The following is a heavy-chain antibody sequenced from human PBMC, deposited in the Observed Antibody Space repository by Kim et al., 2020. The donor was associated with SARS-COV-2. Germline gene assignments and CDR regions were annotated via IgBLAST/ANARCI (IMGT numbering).Heavy chain of an antibody. CDR2: IKSNTDSGSK. Sequence: GGSLRLSCAASGFTFSNARMSWVRQAPGKGLEWVGRIKSNTDSGSKDDAAPVRVRFTIYSDDYTITLQLQIHSLKTEAIAEYYCTAAGYQQIYF. D-gene: IGHD6-13*01. CDR3: TAAGYQQIYF. V-gene: IGHV3-15*01. J-gene: IGHJ4*01. CDR1: GFTFSNAR.